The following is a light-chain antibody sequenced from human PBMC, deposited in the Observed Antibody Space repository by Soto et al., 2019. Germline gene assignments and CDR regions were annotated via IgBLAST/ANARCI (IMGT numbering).Light chain of an antibody. CDR3: QQYGSSPLT. CDR2: GAS. V-gene: IGKV3-20*01. CDR1: QSVSSY. J-gene: IGKJ4*01. Sequence: EIVLTQPPATLSLSPGERATLSCRASQSVSSYLAWYQQKPGQAPRLVIYGASSRASAVPDRFSGSGSGADFTLTISRLEPEDFAVYYCQQYGSSPLTFGGGTKV.